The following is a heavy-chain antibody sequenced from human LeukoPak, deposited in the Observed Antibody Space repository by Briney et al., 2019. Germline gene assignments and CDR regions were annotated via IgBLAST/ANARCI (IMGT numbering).Heavy chain of an antibody. CDR2: ISSGSSTI. D-gene: IGHD3-3*01. Sequence: VQPGGSLRLSCVASGFTFSSYSMNWVRQAPGKELEWVSYISSGSSTIYYADSVKGRFTISRDNAKNSLYLQMNSLRAEDTAVYYCARDRVWSGYHYFDYWGQGTLVTVSS. CDR3: ARDRVWSGYHYFDY. CDR1: GFTFSSYS. J-gene: IGHJ4*02. V-gene: IGHV3-48*01.